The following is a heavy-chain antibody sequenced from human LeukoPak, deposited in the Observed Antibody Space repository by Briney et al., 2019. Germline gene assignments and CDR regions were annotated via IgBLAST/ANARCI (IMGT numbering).Heavy chain of an antibody. CDR1: GFSFSSYW. J-gene: IGHJ4*02. CDR2: IKEDGSEN. V-gene: IGHV3-7*01. Sequence: GGSLRLSCAASGFSFSSYWMGWVRQAPGKGLQWVANIKEDGSENYYVDSVKDRFTISRDNAKNSLYLQMNSLRAEDTAIYYCARGGRYYFAYWGQGTLVTVSS. CDR3: ARGGRYYFAY. D-gene: IGHD1-14*01.